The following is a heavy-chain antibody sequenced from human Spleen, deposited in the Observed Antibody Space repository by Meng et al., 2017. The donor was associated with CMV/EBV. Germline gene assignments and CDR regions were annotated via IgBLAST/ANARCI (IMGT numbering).Heavy chain of an antibody. V-gene: IGHV4-4*02. Sequence: SSNLWTWVRQGPGKGLELIGEIYHSGSPNFNPSLQSRVTLSVDQFKNPFSLKLGSVTAADTAVYYCARIERRRILKYCGSDCSTTDYWGQGTLVTVSS. D-gene: IGHD2-21*02. CDR1: SSNL. J-gene: IGHJ4*02. CDR2: IYHSGSP. CDR3: ARIERRRILKYCGSDCSTTDY.